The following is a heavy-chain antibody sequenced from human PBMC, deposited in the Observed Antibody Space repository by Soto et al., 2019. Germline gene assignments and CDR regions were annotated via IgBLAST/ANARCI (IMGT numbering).Heavy chain of an antibody. CDR2: IIPILGIA. CDR1: GGTFSSYT. Sequence: QVQLVQSGAEVKKRGSSMKVSCKASGGTFSSYTISWVRQAPGQGLEWMGRIIPILGIANYAQKFQGRVTITADKSTSTAYMELSSLRSEDTAVYYCARAAAVMVRGSYYYYGMDVWGQGTTVTVSS. D-gene: IGHD3-10*01. J-gene: IGHJ6*02. CDR3: ARAAAVMVRGSYYYYGMDV. V-gene: IGHV1-69*02.